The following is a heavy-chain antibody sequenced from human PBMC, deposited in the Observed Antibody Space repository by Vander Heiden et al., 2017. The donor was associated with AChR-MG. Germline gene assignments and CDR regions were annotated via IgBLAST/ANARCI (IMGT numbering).Heavy chain of an antibody. Sequence: QVQLVESGGGLVKPEGSLRLSCAAPGFTFSDYYMSWIRQAPGKGPEWVSCIHSSGSTTYYADSVKGRFTISRDNAKNSLYLQMNSLRAEDTAVYYCARDRVHAFDPWGQGTLVTVSS. J-gene: IGHJ5*02. CDR1: GFTFSDYY. V-gene: IGHV3-11*01. D-gene: IGHD6-6*01. CDR2: IHSSGSTT. CDR3: ARDRVHAFDP.